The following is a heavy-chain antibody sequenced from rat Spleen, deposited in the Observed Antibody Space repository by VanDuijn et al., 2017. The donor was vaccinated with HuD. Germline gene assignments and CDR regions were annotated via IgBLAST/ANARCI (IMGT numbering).Heavy chain of an antibody. V-gene: IGHV2S8*01. CDR3: TRDPITTRDYFDY. CDR1: GFSLSSYG. CDR2: ISSGGST. D-gene: IGHD1-1*01. J-gene: IGHJ2*01. Sequence: QVQLKESGPGLVQPSLTLSLTCTVSGFSLSSYGVIWVRQPPGKGLEWIAAISSGGSTYFNSVLKSRLSISRDTSKSQVFLKMNSLQTEDTAIYFCTRDPITTRDYFDYWGQGVMVTVSS.